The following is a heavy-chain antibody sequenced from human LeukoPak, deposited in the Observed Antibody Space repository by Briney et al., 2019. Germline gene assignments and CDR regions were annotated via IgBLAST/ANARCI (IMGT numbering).Heavy chain of an antibody. J-gene: IGHJ4*02. Sequence: PGGSLRLSCAASGFSFSSYVMYWVRQAPGKGLEWVSSISSSGANTYYADSVKGRFTISRDASKNTMFLQMNSLRAEDTALYYCATAITVAGLYYFDYWGQGTLVTVSS. D-gene: IGHD6-19*01. V-gene: IGHV3-23*01. CDR2: ISSSGANT. CDR1: GFSFSSYV. CDR3: ATAITVAGLYYFDY.